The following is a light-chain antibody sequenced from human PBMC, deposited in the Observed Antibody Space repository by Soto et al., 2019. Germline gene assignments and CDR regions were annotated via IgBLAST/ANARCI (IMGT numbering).Light chain of an antibody. J-gene: IGLJ3*02. Sequence: QSALTQPRSVSGSPGQSVTISCTGTNSDVGGYNSVSWYQQLPGNAPKLMISAVSQRPSGVPDRFSGSKSGNTASLTISGLQADDEADYFCFSYTASDLWVFGGGTK. CDR1: NSDVGGYNS. CDR3: FSYTASDLWV. V-gene: IGLV2-11*01. CDR2: AVS.